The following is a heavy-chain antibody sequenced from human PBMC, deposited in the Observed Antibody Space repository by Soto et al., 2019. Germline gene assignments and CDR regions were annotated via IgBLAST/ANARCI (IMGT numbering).Heavy chain of an antibody. Sequence: SETLSLTCTVSGGSISGYYWSWIRQPPGKGLEWIGYMYNTGSTVYNPSFKSRVTISVDTSKNQFSLKLSSVTAADTAVYYCANAPGLNYYGSGNYYYGMDVWGQGTTVTVSS. V-gene: IGHV4-59*12. D-gene: IGHD3-10*01. CDR1: GGSISGYY. CDR2: MYNTGST. CDR3: ANAPGLNYYGSGNYYYGMDV. J-gene: IGHJ6*02.